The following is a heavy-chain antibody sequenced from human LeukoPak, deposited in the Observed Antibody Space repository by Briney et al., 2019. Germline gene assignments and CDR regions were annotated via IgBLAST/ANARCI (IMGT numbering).Heavy chain of an antibody. V-gene: IGHV4-59*12. CDR2: IYYSGST. CDR3: ARDNYDSSGYYAFDI. J-gene: IGHJ3*02. CDR1: GGSISSYY. Sequence: PSETLSLTCTVSGGSISSYYWSWIRQPPGKGLEWIGYIYYSGSTNYNPSLKSRVTISVDTSKNQFSLKLSSVTAADTTVYYCARDNYDSSGYYAFDIWGQGTMVTVSS. D-gene: IGHD3-22*01.